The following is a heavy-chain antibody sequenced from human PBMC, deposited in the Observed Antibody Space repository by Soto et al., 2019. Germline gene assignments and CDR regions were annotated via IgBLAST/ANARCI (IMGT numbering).Heavy chain of an antibody. D-gene: IGHD6-13*01. Sequence: SETLSLTCTVSGGSISSSSYYWGWIRQPPGKGLEWIGSIYYSGSTYYNPSLKSRVTISVDTSKNQFSLKLSSVTAADTAVYYCASSSWSSSWHYGYYYGMDVWGQGTTVTVSS. CDR1: GGSISSSSYY. CDR2: IYYSGST. CDR3: ASSSWSSSWHYGYYYGMDV. J-gene: IGHJ6*02. V-gene: IGHV4-39*01.